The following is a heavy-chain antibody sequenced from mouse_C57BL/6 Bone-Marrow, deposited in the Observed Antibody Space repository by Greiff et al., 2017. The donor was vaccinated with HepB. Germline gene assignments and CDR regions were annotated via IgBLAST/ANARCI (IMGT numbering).Heavy chain of an antibody. J-gene: IGHJ3*01. CDR1: EYEFPSHD. V-gene: IGHV5-2*01. CDR3: ARLYSNYVGFAY. CDR2: INSDGGST. D-gene: IGHD2-5*01. Sequence: EVHLVESGGGLVQPGESLKLSCESNEYEFPSHDMSWVRKTPEKRLELVAAINSDGGSTYYPDTMESRFIISRDNTKKTLYLQMSSLRSEDTALYYCARLYSNYVGFAYWGQGTLVTVSA.